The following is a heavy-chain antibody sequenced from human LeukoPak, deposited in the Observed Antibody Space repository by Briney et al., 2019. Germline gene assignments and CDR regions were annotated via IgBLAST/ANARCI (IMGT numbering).Heavy chain of an antibody. Sequence: SETLSLTCAVYGGSFSGYYWSWIRQPPGKGLEWIGEINHSGSTNHNPSLKSRVTISVDTSKNQFSLKLSSVTATDTAVYYCARGPADGSSFPFDYWGQGTLVTVSS. V-gene: IGHV4-34*01. D-gene: IGHD6-6*01. CDR1: GGSFSGYY. CDR2: INHSGST. J-gene: IGHJ4*02. CDR3: ARGPADGSSFPFDY.